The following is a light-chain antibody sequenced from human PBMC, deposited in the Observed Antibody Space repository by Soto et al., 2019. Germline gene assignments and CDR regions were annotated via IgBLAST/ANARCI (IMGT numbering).Light chain of an antibody. J-gene: IGKJ1*01. CDR2: GSS. V-gene: IGKV3-15*01. Sequence: ETVMTQSPATLSVSPGDRATRSCGASQSVGSKLAWYQKKPGQAPRLLIYGSSTRATAIPARFSGSGSGTEFTLTISSPQSEDFAVYFCQQYNNWPPWTFGQGTKVEIK. CDR3: QQYNNWPPWT. CDR1: QSVGSK.